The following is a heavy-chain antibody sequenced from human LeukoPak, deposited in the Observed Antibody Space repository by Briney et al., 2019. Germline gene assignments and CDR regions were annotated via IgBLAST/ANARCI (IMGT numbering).Heavy chain of an antibody. Sequence: PGGSLRLSCAASGFIFSNYEMNWVRQAPGKGLVWVSRINSDGSSTSYADSVKGRFTISRDNAKNTLYLQMNSLRAEDTAMYYCARGSDCSGGSCYSYWYFDLWGRGTLVTVSS. CDR3: ARGSDCSGGSCYSYWYFDL. D-gene: IGHD2-15*01. J-gene: IGHJ2*01. CDR1: GFIFSNYE. CDR2: INSDGSST. V-gene: IGHV3-74*01.